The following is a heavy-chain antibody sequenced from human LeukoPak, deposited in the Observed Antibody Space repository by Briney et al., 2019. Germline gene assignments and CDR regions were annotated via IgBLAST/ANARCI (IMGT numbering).Heavy chain of an antibody. CDR2: ISAYNGNT. V-gene: IGHV1-18*01. CDR3: ARDQGQQLVLYNWFDP. CDR1: GYTFTNYG. J-gene: IGHJ5*02. D-gene: IGHD6-13*01. Sequence: ASVKVSCKASGYTFTNYGFSWVRQAPGQGLEWMGWISAYNGNTNYAQNRQGRVTMTTDTSTSTAYMELRNLRSDDTAVYYCARDQGQQLVLYNWFDPWGQGTLVTVSS.